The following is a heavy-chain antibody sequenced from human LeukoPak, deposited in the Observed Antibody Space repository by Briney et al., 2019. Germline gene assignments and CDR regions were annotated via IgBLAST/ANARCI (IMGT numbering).Heavy chain of an antibody. CDR1: GGSISSSDYY. CDR2: ISYSGTS. D-gene: IGHD3-22*01. Sequence: SETLSLPCTVSGGSISSSDYYWGLIRQPPGKGLEWIGRISYSGTSYYNPSLKRRITISVDTSNNQFSLKMTSVTAADTAVYFCARLIHSYYYDSSGYYPYYYMDVWGKGTTVTVSS. J-gene: IGHJ6*03. V-gene: IGHV4-39*01. CDR3: ARLIHSYYYDSSGYYPYYYMDV.